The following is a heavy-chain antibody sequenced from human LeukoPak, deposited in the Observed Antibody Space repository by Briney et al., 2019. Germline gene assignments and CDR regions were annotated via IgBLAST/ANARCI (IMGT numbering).Heavy chain of an antibody. CDR3: ARVLSWRYCSSTSCYHANAFDI. CDR2: ISSMCSTI. J-gene: IGHJ3*02. Sequence: GGPLRLSCAASGFTFRDYYMSGIPQAPGKGREGGSYISSMCSTIYYADSVKGRFTISRDNAKNSLYLQMNSLRAEDTAVYYCARVLSWRYCSSTSCYHANAFDIWGQGTMVTVSS. D-gene: IGHD2-2*01. CDR1: GFTFRDYY. V-gene: IGHV3-11*01.